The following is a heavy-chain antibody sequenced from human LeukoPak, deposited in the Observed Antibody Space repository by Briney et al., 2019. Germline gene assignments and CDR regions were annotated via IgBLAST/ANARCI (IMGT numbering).Heavy chain of an antibody. CDR3: ARTPWELDAFDI. CDR2: ISSSSSYI. V-gene: IGHV3-21*01. D-gene: IGHD1-26*01. J-gene: IGHJ3*02. CDR1: GFTFSSYS. Sequence: PGGSLRLSCAASGFTFSSYSMNWVRQAPGKGLEWVSSISSSSSYIYYADSVKGRFTISRDNAKNSLYLQMNSLRAEGTAVYYCARTPWELDAFDIWGQGTMVTVSS.